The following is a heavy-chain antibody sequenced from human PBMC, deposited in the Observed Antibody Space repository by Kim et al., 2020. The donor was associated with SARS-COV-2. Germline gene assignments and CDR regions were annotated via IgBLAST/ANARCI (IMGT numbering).Heavy chain of an antibody. V-gene: IGHV4-39*07. D-gene: IGHD3-10*01. CDR2: IYYSGST. CDR3: ARGPLWFGEIHAFDY. CDR1: GGSISSSSYY. Sequence: SETLSLTCTVSGGSISSSSYYWGWIRQPPGKGLEWIGSIYYSGSTYYNPSLKSRVTISVDTSKNQFSLKLSSVTATDTAVYYCARGPLWFGEIHAFDYWGQGTLVTVSS. J-gene: IGHJ4*02.